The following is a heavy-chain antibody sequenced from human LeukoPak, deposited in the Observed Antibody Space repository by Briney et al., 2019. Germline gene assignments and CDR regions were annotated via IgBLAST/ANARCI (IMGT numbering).Heavy chain of an antibody. CDR2: ISTRSTYT. CDR1: GLSFSDYY. V-gene: IGHV3-11*05. CDR3: ARGQEFDDGVFDS. J-gene: IGHJ4*02. Sequence: PGGSLRLSCAASGLSFSDYYMSWIRQAPGKGLEWVSYISTRSTYTNYAESVTGRFTISRDNAKNSLYLQMNSLRVEDTAIYYCARGQEFDDGVFDSWGQGTLVTVSS. D-gene: IGHD1-1*01.